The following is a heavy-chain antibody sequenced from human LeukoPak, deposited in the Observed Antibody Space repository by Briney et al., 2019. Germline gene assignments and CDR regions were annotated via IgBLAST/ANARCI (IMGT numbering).Heavy chain of an antibody. Sequence: PGGSLRLSCAASGFTFSSYEMNWVRQAPGKGLEWIAYISSSGSATYYADSVRGRFTVSRANAKNSLYLQMSSLRAEDTAVYYCARVRAAYYYGMDVWGRGTPVTVSS. CDR3: ARVRAAYYYGMDV. CDR1: GFTFSSYE. CDR2: ISSSGSAT. V-gene: IGHV3-48*03. J-gene: IGHJ6*02.